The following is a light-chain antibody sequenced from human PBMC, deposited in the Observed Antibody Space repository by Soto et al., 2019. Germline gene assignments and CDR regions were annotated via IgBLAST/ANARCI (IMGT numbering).Light chain of an antibody. J-gene: IGKJ1*01. CDR1: QSVSNN. CDR2: DAS. Sequence: ILMTQSPATLSVSPGERATLSCRASQSVSNNLAWYQQKPGQAPRLLIYDASTRPTGIPARFSGSGSGTEFTLTISGRQSEDFAVYYCQQYNNWPPWTFGQGTKVEIK. CDR3: QQYNNWPPWT. V-gene: IGKV3-15*01.